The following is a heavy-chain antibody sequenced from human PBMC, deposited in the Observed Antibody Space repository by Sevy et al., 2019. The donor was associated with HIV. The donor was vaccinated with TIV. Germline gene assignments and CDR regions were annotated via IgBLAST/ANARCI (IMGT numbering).Heavy chain of an antibody. CDR1: GFTFSSYW. J-gene: IGHJ4*02. CDR2: IRGDGSST. D-gene: IGHD6-6*01. CDR3: ARGRRAARDFDY. V-gene: IGHV3-74*01. Sequence: GGSLRLSCAASGFTFSSYWMHWVRQAPGKGLVWVSRIRGDGSSTTYADSVRGRFTISRDNAKNTLYLQMNSVRAEDTAVYDCARGRRAARDFDYWGQGALVTVSS.